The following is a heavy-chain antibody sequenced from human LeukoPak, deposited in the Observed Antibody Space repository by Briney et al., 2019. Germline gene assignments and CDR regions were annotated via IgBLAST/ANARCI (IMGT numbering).Heavy chain of an antibody. CDR1: GFTFSSPW. J-gene: IGHJ6*02. D-gene: IGHD3-3*01. CDR2: INSDGSAT. CDR3: ANSDHSFGYNYYGMDV. Sequence: GGSLRLSCAASGFTFSSPWMHWVRQAPGKGLVWVSRINSDGSATAYADSVKGRYTISRDNSKNTLYLQMNSLRAEDTAVYYCANSDHSFGYNYYGMDVWGQGTTVTVSS. V-gene: IGHV3-74*01.